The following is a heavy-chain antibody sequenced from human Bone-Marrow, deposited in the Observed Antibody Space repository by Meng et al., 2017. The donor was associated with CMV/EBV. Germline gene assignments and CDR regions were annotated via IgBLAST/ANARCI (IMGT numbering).Heavy chain of an antibody. D-gene: IGHD2-2*01. Sequence: SETLSLTCTVSGGSISSGGYYWSWIRQPPGKGLEWIGYIYYSGSTNYNPSLKSRVTISVDTSKNQFSLKLSSVTAADTAVYYCARERIPAALNAFDIWGQGTMVTVSS. CDR1: GGSISSGGYY. CDR2: IYYSGST. J-gene: IGHJ3*02. CDR3: ARERIPAALNAFDI. V-gene: IGHV4-61*08.